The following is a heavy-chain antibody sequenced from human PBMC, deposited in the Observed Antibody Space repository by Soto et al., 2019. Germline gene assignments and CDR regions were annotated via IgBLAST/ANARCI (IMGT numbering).Heavy chain of an antibody. CDR2: IHYNGNT. CDR1: GDSISAYS. V-gene: IGHV4-59*01. D-gene: IGHD2-21*02. J-gene: IGHJ5*02. CDR3: ATLPPRIVVVVSPIPT. Sequence: SETLSLTCTVSGDSISAYSWSWVRQPPGKGLEWIGNIHYNGNTKYNPSLKSRVSMSVDTSKNQFSLRLISVTAADTAIYYCATLPPRIVVVVSPIPTWGQGTPVTVSS.